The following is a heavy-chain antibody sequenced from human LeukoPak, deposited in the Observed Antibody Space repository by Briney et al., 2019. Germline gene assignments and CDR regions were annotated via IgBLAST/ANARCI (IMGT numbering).Heavy chain of an antibody. D-gene: IGHD3-22*01. CDR3: ASGLIADYYDNPRDY. Sequence: SETLSLTCAVYGGSFSGYYWSWIRQPPGKGLEWIGEINHSGSTNYNPSLKSRVTISVDTSKNQFSLKLSSVTAADTAVYYCASGLIADYYDNPRDYWGQGTLVTVSS. CDR2: INHSGST. CDR1: GGSFSGYY. V-gene: IGHV4-34*01. J-gene: IGHJ4*02.